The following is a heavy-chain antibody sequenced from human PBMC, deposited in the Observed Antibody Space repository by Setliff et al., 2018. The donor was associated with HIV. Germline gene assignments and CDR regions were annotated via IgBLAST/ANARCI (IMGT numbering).Heavy chain of an antibody. J-gene: IGHJ4*01. CDR1: GYTFTTYS. CDR3: VRGALLAAFDFDH. V-gene: IGHV1-3*01. D-gene: IGHD6-25*01. CDR2: MHVGKGDR. Sequence: ASVKVSCKASGYTFTTYSLHWVRQAPGQSLEWMAWMHVGKGDRKYSQDFQGRITISTETSANTAYMELTDLRSDDTAVYFCVRGALLAAFDFDHWGHGTLVTVS.